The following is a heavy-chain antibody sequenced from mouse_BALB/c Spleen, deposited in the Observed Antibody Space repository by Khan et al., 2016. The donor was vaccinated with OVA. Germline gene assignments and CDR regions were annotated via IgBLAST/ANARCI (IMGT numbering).Heavy chain of an antibody. CDR1: AYTFINYW. CDR2: INPSTVYT. Sequence: QIQLVQSGAELAKPGASVKMSCKASAYTFINYWILWIKQRPGQGLEWIGYINPSTVYTEYNQNFKDKATLTADKSSSTAYMQLSSLTSEDSTVYYCARRGLRWDFDYWGQGTTLTVSS. D-gene: IGHD1-1*01. J-gene: IGHJ2*01. V-gene: IGHV1-7*01. CDR3: ARRGLRWDFDY.